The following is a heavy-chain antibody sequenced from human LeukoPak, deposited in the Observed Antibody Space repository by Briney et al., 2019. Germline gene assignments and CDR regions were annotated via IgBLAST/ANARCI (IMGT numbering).Heavy chain of an antibody. D-gene: IGHD3-3*01. Sequence: GGSLRLSCAASGFTFSSYEMNWVRQAPGKGLEWVSYISSSGSTIYYADSVKGRFTISRDNAKNSLFLQMNSLRAEDTAVYYCARDRITDFWSGYYTNYFDYWGQGTLVTASS. CDR3: ARDRITDFWSGYYTNYFDY. V-gene: IGHV3-48*03. J-gene: IGHJ4*02. CDR1: GFTFSSYE. CDR2: ISSSGSTI.